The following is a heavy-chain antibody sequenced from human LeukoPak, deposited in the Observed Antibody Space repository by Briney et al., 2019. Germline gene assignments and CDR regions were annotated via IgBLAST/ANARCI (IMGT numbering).Heavy chain of an antibody. Sequence: GGSLRLSCAVSAFTVSSNYVSWVRQAPGKGLEWVSVIYGGGSTNYADSVKGRFTISRDNSKDTLYLQMNSLRAEDTAVYYCARDHSGSYQRAFDIWGQGTMVTVSS. CDR1: AFTVSSNY. CDR2: IYGGGST. D-gene: IGHD1-26*01. J-gene: IGHJ3*02. CDR3: ARDHSGSYQRAFDI. V-gene: IGHV3-66*02.